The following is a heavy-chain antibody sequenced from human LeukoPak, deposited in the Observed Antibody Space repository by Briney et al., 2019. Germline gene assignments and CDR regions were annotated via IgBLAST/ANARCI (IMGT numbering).Heavy chain of an antibody. CDR3: ARDGFGTGSI. CDR1: GLTFSNYW. Sequence: GGSLRLSCAASGLTFSNYWMDWVRQAPGKGLEWVANIKQDGSEENYVDSVKGRFIISRDNAKNSLYLQMNTLRADDTAVYYCARDGFGTGSIWGQGTLVTVSS. V-gene: IGHV3-7*03. CDR2: IKQDGSEE. D-gene: IGHD3-16*01. J-gene: IGHJ4*02.